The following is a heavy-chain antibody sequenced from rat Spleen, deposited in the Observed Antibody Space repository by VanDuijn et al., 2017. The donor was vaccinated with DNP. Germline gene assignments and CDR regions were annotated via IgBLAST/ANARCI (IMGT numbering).Heavy chain of an antibody. Sequence: EVQLVESGGGLVQPGRSLKLSCAASGFTFSNYGMAWVRQTPTKGLEWVASIRTGGGNTYYRDSVEGRFTISRDNAKNTQYLQMDSLRCKDTATYYCARGENNYICWYFDYWGQRVMVTVSS. V-gene: IGHV5S14*01. D-gene: IGHD1-10*01. CDR2: IRTGGGNT. CDR1: GFTFSNYG. CDR3: ARGENNYICWYFDY. J-gene: IGHJ2*01.